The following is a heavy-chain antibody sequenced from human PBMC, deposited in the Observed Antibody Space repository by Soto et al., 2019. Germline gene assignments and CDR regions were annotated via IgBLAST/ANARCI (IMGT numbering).Heavy chain of an antibody. CDR2: ISTSTSYI. Sequence: GGSLRLSCAASGFTFSSYGMNWVRQAPGKGLEWASSISTSTSYIYYADSVKGRFTISRDNAKNSVYLQMNSLRAEDTAVYYCARLYCRGGSCYSGDAFDIWGQGTMVTVSS. J-gene: IGHJ3*02. V-gene: IGHV3-21*01. CDR3: ARLYCRGGSCYSGDAFDI. D-gene: IGHD2-15*01. CDR1: GFTFSSYG.